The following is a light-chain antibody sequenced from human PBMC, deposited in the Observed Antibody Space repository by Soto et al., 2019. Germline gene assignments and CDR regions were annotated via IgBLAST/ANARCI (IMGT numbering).Light chain of an antibody. J-gene: IGKJ1*01. CDR2: GIS. Sequence: IVLTQSPGTLSLSPGERATLSCRASQSVSSTYLAWYQQKPGQAPRLLIYGISSRATGIPDRFSGSGSGTDFTLTISRLEPEDFAVYYCQQYGRSRTFGQGTKVDIK. V-gene: IGKV3-20*01. CDR3: QQYGRSRT. CDR1: QSVSSTY.